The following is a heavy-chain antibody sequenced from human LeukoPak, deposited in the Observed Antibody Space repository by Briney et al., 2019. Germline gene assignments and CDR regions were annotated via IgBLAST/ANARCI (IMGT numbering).Heavy chain of an antibody. J-gene: IGHJ1*01. V-gene: IGHV3-66*01. D-gene: IGHD3-22*01. CDR2: IYSGGST. CDR1: GFTASTNY. CDR3: ARGGIGYYDSSGYDEYFQH. Sequence: GGSLRLSCAASGFTASTNYMSWVRQAPGKGLEWVSLIYSGGSTYYAASVKGRFTISRDNSKNTLYLQMNSLGAEDTALYYCARGGIGYYDSSGYDEYFQHWGQGTLVISSS.